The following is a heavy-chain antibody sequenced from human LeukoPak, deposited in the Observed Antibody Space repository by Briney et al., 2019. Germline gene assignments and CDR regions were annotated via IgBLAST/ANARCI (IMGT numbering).Heavy chain of an antibody. CDR2: ISGSGGST. CDR3: AKTRAPAYYSSGLTPFDY. D-gene: IGHD6-19*01. Sequence: HPGGSLRLSCAASGFTFSSYAMSWVRQAPGKGLEWVSAISGSGGSTYYADSVKGRFTISRDNSKNTLYLQMNSLRAEDTAVYYCAKTRAPAYYSSGLTPFDYWGQGTLVTVSS. J-gene: IGHJ4*02. V-gene: IGHV3-23*01. CDR1: GFTFSSYA.